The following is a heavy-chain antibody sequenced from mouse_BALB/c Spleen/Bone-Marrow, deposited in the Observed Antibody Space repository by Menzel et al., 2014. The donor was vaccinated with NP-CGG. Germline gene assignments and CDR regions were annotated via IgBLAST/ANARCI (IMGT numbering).Heavy chain of an antibody. V-gene: IGHV3-1*02. J-gene: IGHJ4*01. CDR1: GYSITSGYS. CDR2: IHYSGST. Sequence: EVKLQESGPVLVKPSQSLSLTCTVTGYSITSGYSCHWIRQFPGNKLELIGYIHYSGSTNYNPSLKSRITITRDTSKNHIFLQLNSVTTEGTATYYCAVTTVVARYAMDYWGQGTSVTVSS. D-gene: IGHD1-1*01. CDR3: AVTTVVARYAMDY.